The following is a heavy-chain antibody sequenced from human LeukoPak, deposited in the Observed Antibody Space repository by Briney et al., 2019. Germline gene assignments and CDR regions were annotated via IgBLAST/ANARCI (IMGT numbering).Heavy chain of an antibody. CDR3: TTEYWGASNY. Sequence: GGSLRLSCAGSGFTFRDAWMTWVRQAPGKGLEWVGHIKSKTDGGTTDYAAPVKGRFTISRDDSIDTLYLEMNSLKAEDTAMYYCTTEYWGASNYWGQGALVTVS. J-gene: IGHJ4*02. V-gene: IGHV3-15*01. CDR2: IKSKTDGGTT. D-gene: IGHD1-26*01. CDR1: GFTFRDAW.